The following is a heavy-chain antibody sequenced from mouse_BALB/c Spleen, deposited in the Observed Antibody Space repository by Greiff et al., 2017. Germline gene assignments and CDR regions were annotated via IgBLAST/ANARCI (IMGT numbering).Heavy chain of an antibody. CDR2: IDPENGDT. CDR1: GFNIKDYY. J-gene: IGHJ4*01. Sequence: EVKLMESGAELVRSGASVKLSCTASGFNIKDYYMHWVKQRPEQGLEWIGWIDPENGDTEYAPKFQGKATMTADTSSNTAYLQLSSLTSEDTAVYYCNGGGSSPYYAMDYWGQGTSVTVSS. CDR3: NGGGSSPYYAMDY. V-gene: IGHV14-4*02. D-gene: IGHD1-1*01.